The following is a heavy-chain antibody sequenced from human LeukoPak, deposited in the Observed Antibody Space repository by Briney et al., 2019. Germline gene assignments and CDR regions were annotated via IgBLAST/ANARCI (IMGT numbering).Heavy chain of an antibody. D-gene: IGHD5-24*01. CDR1: GGSISSYY. CDR3: ARLTGGDGYKYYYYMDV. Sequence: PSETLSLTCTVSGGSISSYYWSWIRQPPGKGLEWIGSIYHSGSTYYNPSLKSRVTISVDTSKNQFSLKLSSVTAADTAVYYCARLTGGDGYKYYYYMDVWGKGTTVTVSS. V-gene: IGHV4-59*08. J-gene: IGHJ6*03. CDR2: IYHSGST.